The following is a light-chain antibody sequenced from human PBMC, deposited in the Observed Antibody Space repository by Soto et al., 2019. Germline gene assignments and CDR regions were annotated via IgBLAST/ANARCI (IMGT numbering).Light chain of an antibody. V-gene: IGKV3-20*01. Sequence: EIVLTQSPGTLSLSPGERATLSCRASQTISSSFLAWYQQKPGQAPRLLIYRASIRAPGIPDRFSGSGSWTDFTPTISRLEPEDFAVYYCHQFGSSPLDTFGPGTKVEIK. CDR1: QTISSSF. CDR2: RAS. CDR3: HQFGSSPLDT. J-gene: IGKJ3*01.